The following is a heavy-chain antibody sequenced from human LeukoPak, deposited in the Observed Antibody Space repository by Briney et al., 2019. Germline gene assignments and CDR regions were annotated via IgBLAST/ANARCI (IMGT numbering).Heavy chain of an antibody. V-gene: IGHV3-NL1*01. CDR1: GFTFSSYA. CDR2: IHSGGST. D-gene: IGHD4-11*01. Sequence: GGSLRPSCAASGFTFSSYAMHWVRQAPGKGPEWVSLIHSGGSTYYADSVKGRFTISRDNSKNTVYLQMNSLRAEDTAVYYCAIHDYLAVWGQGTLVTVSS. J-gene: IGHJ4*02. CDR3: AIHDYLAV.